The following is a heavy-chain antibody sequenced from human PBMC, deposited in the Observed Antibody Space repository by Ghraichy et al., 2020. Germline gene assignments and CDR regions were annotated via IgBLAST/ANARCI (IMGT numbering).Heavy chain of an antibody. Sequence: GESLNISCAASGFTFDDYGMSWVRQAPGKGLEWVSGINWNGDSTGYADSVKGRFTISRDNAKNSLYLQMNSLRAEDTALYHCARANTAMAKGSFDIWGQGTMVTVSS. D-gene: IGHD5-18*01. CDR2: INWNGDST. CDR3: ARANTAMAKGSFDI. J-gene: IGHJ3*02. V-gene: IGHV3-20*01. CDR1: GFTFDDYG.